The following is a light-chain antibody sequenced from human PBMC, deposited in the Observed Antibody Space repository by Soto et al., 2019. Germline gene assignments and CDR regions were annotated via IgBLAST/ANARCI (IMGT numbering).Light chain of an antibody. CDR2: GAS. Sequence: EIVLTQSPATLSLSPGERATLSCRSIQSVSSSYLAWYQQKPGQAPRLLIYGASSRATGIPDRFSGSGSGTEFTLTISNLQSEDFAVYFCQQYHNWPPITFGQGTRLEIK. V-gene: IGKV3-20*01. J-gene: IGKJ5*01. CDR3: QQYHNWPPIT. CDR1: QSVSSSY.